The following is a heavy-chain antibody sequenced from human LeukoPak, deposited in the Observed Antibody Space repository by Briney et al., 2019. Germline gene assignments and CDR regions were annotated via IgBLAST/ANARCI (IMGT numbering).Heavy chain of an antibody. D-gene: IGHD3-3*01. CDR1: GYTFTSYY. CDR3: AKSIGVVTMDV. V-gene: IGHV1-46*01. Sequence: ASVKVSCKASGYTFTSYYMHWVRQAPGQGLEWMGIINPSGGSTSYAQKFQGRVTMTRDTSTSTAYMELSRLRSDDTAVYYCAKSIGVVTMDVWGQGTTVTVSS. J-gene: IGHJ6*02. CDR2: INPSGGST.